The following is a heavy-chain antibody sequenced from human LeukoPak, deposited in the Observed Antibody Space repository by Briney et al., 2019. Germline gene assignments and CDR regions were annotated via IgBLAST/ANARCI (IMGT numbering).Heavy chain of an antibody. CDR1: GGSFSGYY. D-gene: IGHD5-18*01. CDR3: AIRGYRYGKYYFDY. Sequence: SETLSLTCAVYGGSFSGYYWNWIRQPPGKGLEWIWEVNHSGSTNYNPSLKSRVTISVDTPKNQFSLKLHSMPDADTAVSYCAIRGYRYGKYYFDYWGQGTLVTVSS. CDR2: VNHSGST. J-gene: IGHJ4*02. V-gene: IGHV4-34*01.